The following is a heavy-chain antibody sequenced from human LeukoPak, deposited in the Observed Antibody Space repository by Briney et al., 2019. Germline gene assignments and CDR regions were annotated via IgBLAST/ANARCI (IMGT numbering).Heavy chain of an antibody. Sequence: ASVKVSCKASGYTFSGYYMHWVRQAPGQGLEAMGWINSNSGARNYAPKFQGRVTFSRDNSISTAYMELSSLEPDDTAIYYCARGRGGATTGFDHWGQGTLVTVS. J-gene: IGHJ4*02. V-gene: IGHV1-2*02. CDR2: INSNSGAR. D-gene: IGHD1-26*01. CDR3: ARGRGGATTGFDH. CDR1: GYTFSGYY.